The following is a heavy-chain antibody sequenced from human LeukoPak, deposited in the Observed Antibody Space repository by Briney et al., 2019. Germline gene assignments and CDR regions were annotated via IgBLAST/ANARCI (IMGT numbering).Heavy chain of an antibody. V-gene: IGHV1-69*04. D-gene: IGHD6-19*01. CDR3: VGYSSGWPTPHLDY. Sequence: SVKVSCEASGGTFSSYAISWVRQAPGQGLEWMRRIIPILGIANYAQKFQGRVTITADKSTSTAYMELSSLRSEDTAVYYCVGYSSGWPTPHLDYWGQGTLVTVSS. CDR1: GGTFSSYA. J-gene: IGHJ4*02. CDR2: IIPILGIA.